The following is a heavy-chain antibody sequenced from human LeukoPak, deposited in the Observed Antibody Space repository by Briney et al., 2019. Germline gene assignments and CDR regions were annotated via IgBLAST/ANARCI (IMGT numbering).Heavy chain of an antibody. CDR2: ITSSSSPI. Sequence: GGSLRLSCAASGFTVSSNYMSWVRQAPGKGLEWVSYITSSSSPIYYADSVKGRFTISRDNSKNTLYLQMNSLRAEDTAVYYCARDGSDAFDIWGQGTMVTVSS. V-gene: IGHV3-48*01. CDR1: GFTVSSNY. CDR3: ARDGSDAFDI. J-gene: IGHJ3*02.